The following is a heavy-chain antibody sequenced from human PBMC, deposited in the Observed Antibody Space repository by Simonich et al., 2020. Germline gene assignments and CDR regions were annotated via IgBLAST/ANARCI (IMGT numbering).Heavy chain of an antibody. Sequence: EVQLVESGGGLVQPGGSLRLSCAASGFTFSSYWMSWLRQAPGKGLEWGANIKQEGSEKYYGDSVKGRFTISRDNAKNSLYLQMNSLRAEDTAVYYGARDREVYGSGSYYNYWGQGTLVTVSS. CDR1: GFTFSSYW. J-gene: IGHJ4*02. CDR2: IKQEGSEK. CDR3: ARDREVYGSGSYYNY. D-gene: IGHD3-10*01. V-gene: IGHV3-7*01.